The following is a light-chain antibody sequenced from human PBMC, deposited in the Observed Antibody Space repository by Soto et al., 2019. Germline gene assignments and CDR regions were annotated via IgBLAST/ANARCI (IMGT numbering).Light chain of an antibody. Sequence: EIVLTQSPGTLSLSPGERATLSCRASQSVDAMYLAWYQQKPGQAPRLLIRGASRRASGIPDRFSGSGSGTDFTLTISGLELEDFAVYYCQQFDGSPWTFGQGTKVEIK. CDR1: QSVDAMY. V-gene: IGKV3-20*01. J-gene: IGKJ1*01. CDR3: QQFDGSPWT. CDR2: GAS.